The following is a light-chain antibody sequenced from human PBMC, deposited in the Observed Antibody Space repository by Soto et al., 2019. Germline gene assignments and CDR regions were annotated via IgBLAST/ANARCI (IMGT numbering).Light chain of an antibody. V-gene: IGKV3-20*01. CDR3: QQYGSSWWT. Sequence: EIVLTQSPGTLSLSPGXRATLSCRASQSVSSSYLAWYQQKPGQAPRLLIYGASSRATGIPDRFSGSGSGTDFTLTISRLEPEDFAVYYCQQYGSSWWTFGQGTKVDIK. CDR2: GAS. J-gene: IGKJ1*01. CDR1: QSVSSSY.